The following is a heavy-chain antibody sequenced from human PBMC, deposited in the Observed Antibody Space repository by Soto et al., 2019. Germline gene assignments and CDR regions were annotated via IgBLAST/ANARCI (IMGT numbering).Heavy chain of an antibody. D-gene: IGHD3-22*01. J-gene: IGHJ4*02. CDR1: GYTFTSYG. Sequence: ASVKVSCKASGYTFTSYGISWVRQAPGQGLEWMGWISAYNGNTNYAQKLQGRVTMTTDTSTSTAYMELRSLRSDDTAVYYCARVPAYYYDSSGYQLDYWGQGTLVTVS. CDR3: ARVPAYYYDSSGYQLDY. V-gene: IGHV1-18*01. CDR2: ISAYNGNT.